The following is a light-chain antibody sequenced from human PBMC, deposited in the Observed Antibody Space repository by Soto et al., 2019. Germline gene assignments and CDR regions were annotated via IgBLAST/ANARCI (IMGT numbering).Light chain of an antibody. J-gene: IGLJ1*01. CDR3: LAWDDSLNAYA. CDR1: SSNIGSNT. CDR2: NNN. Sequence: QSVLTQPPSASGTPGQRVTISCSGSSSNIGSNTVSWYQQLPGTAPQLLIYNNNQRPSGVPDRFSGSKSGTSASLAISGLPSEDEADYYCLAWDDSLNAYAFGTGTKLTVL. V-gene: IGLV1-44*01.